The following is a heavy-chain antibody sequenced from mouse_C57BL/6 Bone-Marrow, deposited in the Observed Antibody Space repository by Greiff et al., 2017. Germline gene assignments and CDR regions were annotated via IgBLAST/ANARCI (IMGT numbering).Heavy chain of an antibody. J-gene: IGHJ1*03. CDR3: ARFDYGSSHWYFDV. Sequence: QVHVKQPGAELVKPGASVKLSCKASGYTFTSYWMHWVKQRPGRGLEWIGRIDPNSGGTKYNEKFKSKATLTVDKPSSTAYMQLSSLTSEDSAVYYSARFDYGSSHWYFDVWGTGTTVTVSS. V-gene: IGHV1-72*01. D-gene: IGHD1-1*01. CDR2: IDPNSGGT. CDR1: GYTFTSYW.